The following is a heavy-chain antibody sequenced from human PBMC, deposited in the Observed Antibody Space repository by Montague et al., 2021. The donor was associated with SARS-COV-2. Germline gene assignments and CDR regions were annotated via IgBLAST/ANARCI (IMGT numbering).Heavy chain of an antibody. CDR1: GGSIMGSDYY. J-gene: IGHJ4*02. V-gene: IGHV4-39*01. D-gene: IGHD7-27*01. Sequence: SETLSLTCTVSGGSIMGSDYYWGWIRQAPGKGLEWIGSIYYSGRTMYTPSLKTRLSMSIDKSKNQFSLRLNSVTAADTSIYYCAGHETGDPPFGDWGQGTLVTVSS. CDR3: AGHETGDPPFGD. CDR2: IYYSGRT.